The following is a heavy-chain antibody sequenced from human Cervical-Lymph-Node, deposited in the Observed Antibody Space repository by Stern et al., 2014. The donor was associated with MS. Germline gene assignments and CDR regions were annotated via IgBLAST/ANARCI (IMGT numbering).Heavy chain of an antibody. CDR3: ARDGPDSSGYYWFWDY. CDR2: IWYDGRNK. CDR1: GFTFSSYG. J-gene: IGHJ4*02. V-gene: IGHV3-33*01. Sequence: VQLVESGGGVVQPGRSLRLSCAASGFTFSSYGMHWVRQAPGKGLEWVAVIWYDGRNKYYADSVKGRFTISRDNSKNTLYLQMNSLRAEDTAVYYCARDGPDSSGYYWFWDYWGQGTLVTVSS. D-gene: IGHD3-22*01.